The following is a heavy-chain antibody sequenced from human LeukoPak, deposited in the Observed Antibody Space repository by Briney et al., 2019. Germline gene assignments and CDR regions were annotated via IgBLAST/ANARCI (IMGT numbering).Heavy chain of an antibody. CDR2: VYYGRTT. J-gene: IGHJ4*02. CDR3: VRHDGRSGGTMGALDS. V-gene: IGHV4-39*01. Sequence: SETLTLTCTVSAGSISSSSHHWGWIRQSPGKGLEWIGSVYYGRTTYYNPSLNSRVTIFVVTSKNQLSLQLNSVTAADTAVYYCVRHDGRSGGTMGALDSWGQGSLVTVSS. D-gene: IGHD4-23*01. CDR1: AGSISSSSHH.